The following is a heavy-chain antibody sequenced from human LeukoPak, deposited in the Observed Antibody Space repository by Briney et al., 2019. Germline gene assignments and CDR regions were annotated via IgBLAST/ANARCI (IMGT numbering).Heavy chain of an antibody. V-gene: IGHV4-39*07. CDR2: IHHGGST. CDR1: GVSISSSSYY. J-gene: IGHJ4*02. Sequence: SETLSLTGTVSGVSISSSSYYWGWICQSPGKGLEWIGSIHHGGSTYYNPSLKSRVTISVDTSKNQFSLKVTSVTAADSAVYYCARDETLTALFDYWGQGTLVTVSS. CDR3: ARDETLTALFDY.